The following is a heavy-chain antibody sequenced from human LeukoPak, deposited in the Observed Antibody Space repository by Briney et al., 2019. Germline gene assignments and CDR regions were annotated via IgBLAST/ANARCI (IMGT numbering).Heavy chain of an antibody. CDR3: AKDRASYYGSGSPVDY. V-gene: IGHV3-9*01. J-gene: IGHJ4*02. D-gene: IGHD3-10*01. CDR1: GFTFDDYA. Sequence: GGSLRLSCAASGFTFDDYAMHWVRQAPGKGLEWVSGISWNSGSIGYADSVKGRFTISRDNAKNSLYLQMNSLRAEDTAVYYCAKDRASYYGSGSPVDYWGQGTLVTVSS. CDR2: ISWNSGSI.